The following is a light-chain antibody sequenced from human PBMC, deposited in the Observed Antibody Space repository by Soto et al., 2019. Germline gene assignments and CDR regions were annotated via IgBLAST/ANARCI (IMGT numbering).Light chain of an antibody. CDR1: SSDICAYDL. CDR3: ASLAPGXIYV. V-gene: IGLV2-14*03. CDR2: EVS. J-gene: IGLJ1*01. Sequence: QSSLTQPASVSGSPVQSITISCSGTSSDICAYDLVSWYQQQPGRAPKLRIYEVSHRFSGLSYRFSGSKSGNTASLNISGLQAEDEGDYYCASLAPGXIYVVGRGTKVXV.